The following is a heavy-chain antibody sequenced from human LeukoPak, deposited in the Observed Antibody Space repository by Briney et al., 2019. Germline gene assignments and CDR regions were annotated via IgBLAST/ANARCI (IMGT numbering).Heavy chain of an antibody. Sequence: GGSLRLSCAASEFTFSNAWMSWVRQAPGKGLEWGGRIKSKTDGGTTDYAAPVKGRFTISRDDSKNTLYLQMNSLKTEDTAVYYCTTDLRCSGGSCYSAPYYYYYYMDVWGKGTTVTVSS. CDR2: IKSKTDGGTT. V-gene: IGHV3-15*01. D-gene: IGHD2-15*01. CDR3: TTDLRCSGGSCYSAPYYYYYYMDV. CDR1: EFTFSNAW. J-gene: IGHJ6*03.